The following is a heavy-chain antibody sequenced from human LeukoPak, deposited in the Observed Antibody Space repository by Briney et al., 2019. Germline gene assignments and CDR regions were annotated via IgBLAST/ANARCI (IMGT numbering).Heavy chain of an antibody. CDR3: ARVPVPYTAMAGSFDY. V-gene: IGHV3-30*04. CDR1: GFTFSSYA. Sequence: PGGSLRLSCAASGFTFSSYAMHWVRQAPGKGLEWVAVISYDGSNKYYADSVKGRFTISRDNSKNTLYLQMNSLRAEDTAVYYCARVPVPYTAMAGSFDYWGQGTLVTVSS. D-gene: IGHD5-18*01. J-gene: IGHJ4*02. CDR2: ISYDGSNK.